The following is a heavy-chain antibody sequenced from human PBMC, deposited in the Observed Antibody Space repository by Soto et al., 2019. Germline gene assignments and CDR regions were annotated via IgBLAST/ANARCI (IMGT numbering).Heavy chain of an antibody. V-gene: IGHV3-53*01. CDR2: IYSGGST. D-gene: IGHD6-13*01. CDR3: ARDLEGYSSSWYAFDI. Sequence: GGSLRLSCAASGFTVSSNYMSWVRQAPGKGLEWVSVIYSGGSTYYADSVKGRFTISRDNSKNTLYLQMNSLRAEDTAVYYCARDLEGYSSSWYAFDIWGQGTMVTVSS. CDR1: GFTVSSNY. J-gene: IGHJ3*02.